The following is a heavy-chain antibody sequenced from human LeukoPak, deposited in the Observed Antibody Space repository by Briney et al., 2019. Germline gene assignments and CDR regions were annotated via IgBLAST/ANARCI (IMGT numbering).Heavy chain of an antibody. Sequence: SETLSLTCTVSGDSVSSYYWSWIRQPAGKGLEWIGRIYTSGGTNYNPSLTSRVTISLDTSRNQFSLKVTSLTAADTAVYYCARAPIGSHLDFWGPGTLVTVSS. CDR1: GDSVSSYY. D-gene: IGHD1-26*01. J-gene: IGHJ4*02. CDR3: ARAPIGSHLDF. CDR2: IYTSGGT. V-gene: IGHV4-4*07.